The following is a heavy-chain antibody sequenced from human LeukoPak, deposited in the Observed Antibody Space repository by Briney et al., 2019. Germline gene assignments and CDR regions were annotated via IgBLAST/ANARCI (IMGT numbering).Heavy chain of an antibody. CDR1: GDSISSGSSY. CDR3: ARGAYGDTGLNFFDY. J-gene: IGHJ4*02. Sequence: SETLSLTCTVSGDSISSGSSYWSWIRQPAGKGLEWIGRIYTSGSTNYDPSLKSRVTISADTSKNQFSLKVSSVTAADTAVYYCARGAYGDTGLNFFDYWGQGILVTVSS. D-gene: IGHD4-17*01. CDR2: IYTSGST. V-gene: IGHV4-61*02.